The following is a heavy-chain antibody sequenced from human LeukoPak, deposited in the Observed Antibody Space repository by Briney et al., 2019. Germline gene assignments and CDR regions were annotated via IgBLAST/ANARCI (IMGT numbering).Heavy chain of an antibody. D-gene: IGHD5-12*01. CDR1: GFTFSSYS. CDR3: ARDRGRLGSYFDY. Sequence: GGSLRLSCAASGFTFSSYSMNWVRQAPGKGLEWVSSISSSSSYIYYADSVKGRFTISRDNAKNSLYLQMNSLRAEDTAVYYCARDRGRLGSYFDYWGQGTLVTLSS. V-gene: IGHV3-21*01. CDR2: ISSSSSYI. J-gene: IGHJ4*02.